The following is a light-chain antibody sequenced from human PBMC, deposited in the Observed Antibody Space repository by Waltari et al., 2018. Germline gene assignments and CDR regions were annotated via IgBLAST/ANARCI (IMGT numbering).Light chain of an antibody. Sequence: EIVLTQSTGTLSLSPGARATLSCRASQSVGRSLAWYQQKPGQAPRLLIYGASNRAPGIPDRFSGSGSGTDFSLTISRLEPEDFGLYSCQHYVRLPATFGQGTKVEIK. CDR1: QSVGRS. J-gene: IGKJ1*01. CDR3: QHYVRLPAT. CDR2: GAS. V-gene: IGKV3-20*01.